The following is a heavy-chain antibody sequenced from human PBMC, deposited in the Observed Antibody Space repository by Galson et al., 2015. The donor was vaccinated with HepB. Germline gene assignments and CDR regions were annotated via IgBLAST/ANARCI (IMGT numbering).Heavy chain of an antibody. Sequence: QSGAEVKKPGESLKISCTGSGYTFTSYWIGWVRQMPGKGLEWMGIIHPSDSDTKYSPSFRGQVTISVDKSISTAYLQWSSPKASDTAIYYCARRRGWDFDSSGYYHAFDIWGQGTMVTVSS. V-gene: IGHV5-51*01. J-gene: IGHJ3*02. CDR1: GYTFTSYW. CDR3: ARRRGWDFDSSGYYHAFDI. D-gene: IGHD3-22*01. CDR2: IHPSDSDT.